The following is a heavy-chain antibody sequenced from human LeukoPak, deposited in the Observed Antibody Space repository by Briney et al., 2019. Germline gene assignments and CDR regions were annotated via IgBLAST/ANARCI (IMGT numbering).Heavy chain of an antibody. V-gene: IGHV4-39*01. CDR2: IYYSGTA. CDR1: GASISSTNFY. Sequence: PSETLSLTCTVSGASISSTNFYWGWIRQPPGKGLEWIGNIYYSGTAYYNPSLESRVAISADTSKKQFSLKLSSVTAADTAVYYCARLPRYDFWSWGQGTLVTVSS. J-gene: IGHJ4*02. D-gene: IGHD3-3*01. CDR3: ARLPRYDFWS.